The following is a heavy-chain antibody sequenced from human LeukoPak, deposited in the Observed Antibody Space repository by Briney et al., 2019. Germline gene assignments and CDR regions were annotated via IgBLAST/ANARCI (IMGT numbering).Heavy chain of an antibody. J-gene: IGHJ4*02. V-gene: IGHV3-21*01. CDR3: ARDLRSGSYPYDY. CDR2: ISSSSSYI. D-gene: IGHD1-26*01. CDR1: GFTFSSYS. Sequence: GGYLRLSCAASGFTFSSYSMNWVRQAPGKGLEWVSSISSSSSYIYYADSVKGRFTISRDNAKNSLYLQMNSLRAEDTAVYYCARDLRSGSYPYDYWGQGTLVTVSS.